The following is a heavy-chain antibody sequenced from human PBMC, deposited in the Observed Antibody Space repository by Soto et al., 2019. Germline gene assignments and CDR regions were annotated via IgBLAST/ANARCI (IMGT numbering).Heavy chain of an antibody. Sequence: GGSLRLSCEASGFTFKKFAMGWVRQAPGEGLEWVSGISCCGGSTFYADSVKGRFSLARDDSKNTLSLQLNSLRVEYTAHYYCAKADGEQWLIPHLDNWGQGTQVTVSS. CDR1: GFTFKKFA. V-gene: IGHV3-23*01. CDR2: ISCCGGST. D-gene: IGHD6-19*01. CDR3: AKADGEQWLIPHLDN. J-gene: IGHJ1*01.